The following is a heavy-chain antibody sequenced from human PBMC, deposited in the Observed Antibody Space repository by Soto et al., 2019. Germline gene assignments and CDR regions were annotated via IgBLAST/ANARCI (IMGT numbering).Heavy chain of an antibody. D-gene: IGHD2-2*01. Sequence: GGSLRLSCAASGFTFSSYGMHWVRQAPGKGLEWVAVIWYDGSNKYYADSVKGRFTISRDNSKNTLYLQMNSLRAEDTAVYYCARAMDLVVPAADYWGQGTLVTVSS. J-gene: IGHJ4*02. V-gene: IGHV3-33*01. CDR3: ARAMDLVVPAADY. CDR1: GFTFSSYG. CDR2: IWYDGSNK.